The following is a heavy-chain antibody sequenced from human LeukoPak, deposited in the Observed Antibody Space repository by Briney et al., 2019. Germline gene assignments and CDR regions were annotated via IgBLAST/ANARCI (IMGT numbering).Heavy chain of an antibody. J-gene: IGHJ4*02. V-gene: IGHV4-4*07. CDR1: GSSISNYY. CDR2: IYTSGST. Sequence: SETLSLTCTVSGSSISNYYWTWIRQPAGKGLEWIGRIYTSGSTNYNPSLKSRVTMSVDTSKNQFSLKLSSVTAADTAVYYCAREGTDIGLDYWGQGTLVTVSS. CDR3: AREGTDIGLDY. D-gene: IGHD2-15*01.